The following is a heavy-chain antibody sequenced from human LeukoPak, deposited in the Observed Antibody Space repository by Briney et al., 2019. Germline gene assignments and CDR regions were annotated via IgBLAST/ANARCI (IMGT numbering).Heavy chain of an antibody. J-gene: IGHJ5*02. D-gene: IGHD2-2*01. CDR1: GGTFSSYA. Sequence: ASVKVSCKASGGTFSSYAISWVRQAPGQRLEWMGGIIPIFGTANYAQKFQGRVTITADKSTSTAYMELSSLRSEDTAVYYCARDRDGSSTSCLNWFDPWGQGTLVTVSS. CDR3: ARDRDGSSTSCLNWFDP. CDR2: IIPIFGTA. V-gene: IGHV1-69*06.